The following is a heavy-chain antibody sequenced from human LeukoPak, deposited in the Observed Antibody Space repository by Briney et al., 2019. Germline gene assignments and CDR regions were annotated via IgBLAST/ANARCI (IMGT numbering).Heavy chain of an antibody. CDR3: ARHFGNDYGDMLRLDYYYYMDV. V-gene: IGHV4-39*01. CDR1: GGSISSSSYY. J-gene: IGHJ6*03. Sequence: PSETLSLTCTVSGGSISSSSYYWGWIRQPPGKGLEWIGSIYYSGSTYYNPSLKSRVTISVDTSKNQFSLKLSSVTAADTAVYYCARHFGNDYGDMLRLDYYYYMDVWGKGTTVTVSS. D-gene: IGHD4-17*01. CDR2: IYYSGST.